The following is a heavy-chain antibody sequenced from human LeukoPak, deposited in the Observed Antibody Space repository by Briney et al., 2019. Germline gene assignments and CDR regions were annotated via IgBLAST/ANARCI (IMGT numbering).Heavy chain of an antibody. D-gene: IGHD3-22*01. CDR3: ARSGTYYDSSGTKGFYDY. J-gene: IGHJ4*02. CDR2: IYTSGST. CDR1: GGSLSSYY. V-gene: IGHV4-4*07. Sequence: SETLSLTCTVSGGSLSSYYWSWIRQPAGKGLEWIGRIYTSGSTNYNPSLKSRVTMSVDTSKNQFSLKLSSVTAADTAVYYCARSGTYYDSSGTKGFYDYWGQGTLVTVSS.